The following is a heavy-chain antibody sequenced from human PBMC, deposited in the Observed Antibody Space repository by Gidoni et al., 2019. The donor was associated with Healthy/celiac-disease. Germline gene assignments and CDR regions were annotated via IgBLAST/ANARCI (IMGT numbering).Heavy chain of an antibody. CDR1: GFTFSSYA. J-gene: IGHJ4*02. CDR3: ARDQSGYDFWSGPYYFDY. CDR2: ISYDGSNK. D-gene: IGHD3-3*01. V-gene: IGHV3-30-3*01. Sequence: QVQLVESGGGVVQPGRSLRLSCAASGFTFSSYALHWVRQAPGKGLEWLAVISYDGSNKYYADSVKGRFTISRDNSKNTLYLQMNSLRAEDTAVYYCARDQSGYDFWSGPYYFDYWGQGTLVTVSS.